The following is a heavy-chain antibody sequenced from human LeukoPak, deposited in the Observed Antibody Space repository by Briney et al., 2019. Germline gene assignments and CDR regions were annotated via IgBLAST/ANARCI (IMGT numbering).Heavy chain of an antibody. V-gene: IGHV4-31*03. D-gene: IGHD3-22*01. CDR1: GDSVSSGGYY. CDR3: ARESHSSAYSEFDC. Sequence: SQRVSLTCTVSGDSVSSGGYYWSWIRQHPGKGLEWIVYIYYSGSTYYNPSLESRFTISVDTSKNQLSLKLSSVTAADTALYYCARESHSSAYSEFDCWGQGRLVSVSS. J-gene: IGHJ4*01. CDR2: IYYSGST.